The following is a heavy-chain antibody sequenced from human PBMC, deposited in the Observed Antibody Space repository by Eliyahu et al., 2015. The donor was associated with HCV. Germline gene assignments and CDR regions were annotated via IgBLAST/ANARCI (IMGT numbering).Heavy chain of an antibody. CDR2: INHXGST. V-gene: IGHV4-34*01. CDR3: ARGGSGWYYYGMDV. CDR1: GGSFSGYY. Sequence: QVQLQQWGAGLLKPSETLSLTCXVYGGSFSGYYWXXIRQPPGXGLEWIGEINHXGSTNYNPSLKSRVTISVDTSKNQFSLKLSSVTAADTAVYYCARGGSGWYYYGMDVWGQGTTVTVSS. D-gene: IGHD6-19*01. J-gene: IGHJ6*02.